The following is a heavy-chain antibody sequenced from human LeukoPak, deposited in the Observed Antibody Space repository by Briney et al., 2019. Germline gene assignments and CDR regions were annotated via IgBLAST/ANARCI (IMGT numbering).Heavy chain of an antibody. CDR1: GFTFSSYA. CDR3: AKGAFGFKRVPNFDY. CDR2: ISGSGGST. J-gene: IGHJ4*02. Sequence: GGSLRLSCAASGFTFSSYAMSWVRQAPGKGLEWVSAISGSGGSTCYADSVKGRFTISRDNSKNTLYLQMNSLRAEDTAVYYCAKGAFGFKRVPNFDYWGQGTLVTVSS. D-gene: IGHD3-10*01. V-gene: IGHV3-23*01.